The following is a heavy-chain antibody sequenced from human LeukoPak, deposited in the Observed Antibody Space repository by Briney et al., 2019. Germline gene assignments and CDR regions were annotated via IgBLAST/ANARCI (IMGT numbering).Heavy chain of an antibody. CDR2: VIPMVGTP. Sequence: ASVKVSCKASGGTFSTYVISWVRQAPGQGLEWMGGVIPMVGTPNYAQKFQGRLTITADESTSTVYMELSSLRSEDTAVYYCARQHDSSGFDAFDIWGQGTMVTVSS. CDR1: GGTFSTYV. D-gene: IGHD3-22*01. V-gene: IGHV1-69*13. J-gene: IGHJ3*02. CDR3: ARQHDSSGFDAFDI.